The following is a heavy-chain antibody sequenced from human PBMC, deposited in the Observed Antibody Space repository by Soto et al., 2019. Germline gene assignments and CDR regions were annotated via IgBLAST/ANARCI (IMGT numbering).Heavy chain of an antibody. CDR3: VRDIR. J-gene: IGHJ4*02. CDR1: GFTFNNFW. V-gene: IGHV3-74*01. CDR2: INSDGTTT. Sequence: EVQLVESGGGLVQPGGSLRLSCAASGFTFNNFWMNWVRQTPEKGLVWVSGINSDGTTTIYADSVKGRFTISRDNAKNTLYLQMNSLTVEHTAIYYCVRDIRWGQGTLVTVSS.